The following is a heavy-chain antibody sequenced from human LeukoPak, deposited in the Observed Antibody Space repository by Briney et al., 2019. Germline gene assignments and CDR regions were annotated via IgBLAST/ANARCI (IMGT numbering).Heavy chain of an antibody. CDR3: AKDAEITIFGVGKL. V-gene: IGHV3-74*01. CDR2: INNDGSSR. Sequence: GGSLRLSCAASRSTFRSYWMHWVRQAPGKGLVWVSRINNDGSSRRYADSVKGRFTISRDNSKNTLYLQMNSLRAEDTAVYYYAKDAEITIFGVGKLWGQGTLVTVSS. D-gene: IGHD3-3*01. CDR1: RSTFRSYW. J-gene: IGHJ4*02.